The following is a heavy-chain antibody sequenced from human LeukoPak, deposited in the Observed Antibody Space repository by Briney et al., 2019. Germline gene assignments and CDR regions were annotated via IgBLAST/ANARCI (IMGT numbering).Heavy chain of an antibody. CDR3: AKENGYCSSTSCYDAVDY. Sequence: GGSLRLSCAASGFTFRSYAMSWVRQAPGKGLEWVSAISGSGGSTYYADSVKGRFTISRDNSKNTLYLQMNSLRAEDTAVYYCAKENGYCSSTSCYDAVDYWGQGTLVTVSS. J-gene: IGHJ4*02. CDR2: ISGSGGST. CDR1: GFTFRSYA. V-gene: IGHV3-23*01. D-gene: IGHD2-2*01.